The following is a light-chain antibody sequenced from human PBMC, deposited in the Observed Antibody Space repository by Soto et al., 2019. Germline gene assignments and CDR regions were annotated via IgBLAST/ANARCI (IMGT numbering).Light chain of an antibody. Sequence: QAVLTQPASVSGSPGQSITISCTGTSSDVGGYNYVSWYQQHPGKAPKLMIYDVSNRPSGVSNRFSGSKSGNTASLTISGLQAEDEADYYCSSYTSSSPLFGGETKLTVL. J-gene: IGLJ2*01. CDR1: SSDVGGYNY. CDR2: DVS. V-gene: IGLV2-14*01. CDR3: SSYTSSSPL.